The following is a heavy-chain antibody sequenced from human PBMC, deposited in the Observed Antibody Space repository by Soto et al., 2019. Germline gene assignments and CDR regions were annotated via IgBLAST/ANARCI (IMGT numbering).Heavy chain of an antibody. V-gene: IGHV4-38-2*02. D-gene: IGHD1-1*01. CDR2: IYPSVSS. Sequence: SETLSLTCSVSGFAISRGYYWSWARQPPGKGLEWIGSIYPSVSSYHNPSLATRLRLSIDTSKNQFTLNLTSVTAADTALYFCAREKVGTTFFDNWGQGIQVTVSS. CDR3: AREKVGTTFFDN. J-gene: IGHJ4*02. CDR1: GFAISRGYY.